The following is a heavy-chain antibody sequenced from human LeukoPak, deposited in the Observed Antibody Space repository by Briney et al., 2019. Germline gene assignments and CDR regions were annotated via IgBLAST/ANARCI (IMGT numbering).Heavy chain of an antibody. Sequence: GGSLRLSCAASGFTFSSYWRSWVRQAPGKGLEWVANIKQDGSEKYYVDSVKGRFTISRDNAKNSLYLQMNSLRAEDTAVYYCARWGLRLGGLDYWGQGTLVTVSS. CDR2: IKQDGSEK. J-gene: IGHJ4*02. V-gene: IGHV3-7*01. CDR3: ARWGLRLGGLDY. D-gene: IGHD3-16*01. CDR1: GFTFSSYW.